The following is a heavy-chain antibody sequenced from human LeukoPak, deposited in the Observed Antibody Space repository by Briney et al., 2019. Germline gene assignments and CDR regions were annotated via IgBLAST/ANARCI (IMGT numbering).Heavy chain of an antibody. CDR2: IYYSVTS. V-gene: IGHV4-59*08. Sequence: SETLSLTCAVYGGSFSGYYWSWIRQPPGKGLEWIGYIYYSVTSNYNPSLKSRVTISVDTSKNQFSLKLSSVTAADTAVYYCARRCSSGWYFDYWGQGTLVTVSS. CDR1: GGSFSGYY. D-gene: IGHD6-19*01. J-gene: IGHJ4*02. CDR3: ARRCSSGWYFDY.